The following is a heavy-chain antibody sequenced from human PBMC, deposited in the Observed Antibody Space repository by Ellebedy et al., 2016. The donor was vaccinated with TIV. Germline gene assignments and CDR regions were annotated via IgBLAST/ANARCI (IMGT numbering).Heavy chain of an antibody. J-gene: IGHJ4*02. CDR2: VKQDGLEK. CDR1: GFPFRDYF. CDR3: TRRGSMFDH. Sequence: GGSLRLSXAASGFPFRDYFMTWIRQAPGKGLEWVANVKQDGLEKYYVDSVKGRFTISRDNARDSLYLQMNSLRAEDTAVYYCTRRGSMFDHWGQGTLVSVSS. V-gene: IGHV3-7*03.